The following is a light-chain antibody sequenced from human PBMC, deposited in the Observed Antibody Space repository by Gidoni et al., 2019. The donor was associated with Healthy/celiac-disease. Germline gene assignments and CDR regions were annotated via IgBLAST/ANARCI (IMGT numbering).Light chain of an antibody. Sequence: EIVMTQSPATLSVSPGERATLSCRASQSVNSNLAWYQQKPGQAPRLLIYGASTRATGIPARFSGSGSGTEFTLTFSSLQSEDFAVYSCQQYNNWPPITFGQGTRLEIK. CDR3: QQYNNWPPIT. CDR1: QSVNSN. J-gene: IGKJ5*01. CDR2: GAS. V-gene: IGKV3-15*01.